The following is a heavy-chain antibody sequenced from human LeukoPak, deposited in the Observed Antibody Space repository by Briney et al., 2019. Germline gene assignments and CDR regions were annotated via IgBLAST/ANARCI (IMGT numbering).Heavy chain of an antibody. CDR3: ARARHGYIYGYRPNELGHFFDY. CDR2: IYHSGRT. V-gene: IGHV4-38-2*02. D-gene: IGHD5-18*01. J-gene: IGHJ4*02. CDR1: GYSISSGYY. Sequence: SETLSLTCTVSGYSISSGYYWGWIRQPPGKGLEWIGSIYHSGRTYYNPSLKSRVTISLDTSKNQFSLKLSSVTAADTAVYYCARARHGYIYGYRPNELGHFFDYWGQGTLVTVSS.